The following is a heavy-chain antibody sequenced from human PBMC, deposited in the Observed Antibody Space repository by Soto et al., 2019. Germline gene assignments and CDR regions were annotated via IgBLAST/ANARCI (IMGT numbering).Heavy chain of an antibody. V-gene: IGHV1-18*04. CDR1: GYTFTSYG. CDR2: IAPYIGKT. J-gene: IGHJ6*02. Sequence: ASVKVSCKASGYTFTSYGISWVRQAPGQGLQWMGWIAPYIGKTNYAQDLQGRVTTTTDTSTTTAYMEVRGLTSDDTATYYCARGGSSSYYYGMDVWGQGTTVTVSS. CDR3: ARGGSSSYYYGMDV. D-gene: IGHD6-6*01.